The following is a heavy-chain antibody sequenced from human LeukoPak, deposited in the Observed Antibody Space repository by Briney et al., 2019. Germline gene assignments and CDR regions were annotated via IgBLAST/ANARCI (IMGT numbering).Heavy chain of an antibody. Sequence: LETLSLTCTASGGSISSSSYYWGWIRQPPGKGLEWIGSIYYSGSTYYNPSLKSRVTISVDTSKNQFSLKLSSVTAADTAVYYCARRAAYYYYMDVWGKGTTVTVSS. J-gene: IGHJ6*03. CDR2: IYYSGST. V-gene: IGHV4-39*01. D-gene: IGHD2-15*01. CDR1: GGSISSSSYY. CDR3: ARRAAYYYYMDV.